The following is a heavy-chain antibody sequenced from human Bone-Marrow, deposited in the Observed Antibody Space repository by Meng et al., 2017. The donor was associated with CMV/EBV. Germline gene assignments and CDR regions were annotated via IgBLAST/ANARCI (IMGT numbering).Heavy chain of an antibody. CDR3: GRLAAALYYYGMDV. D-gene: IGHD2-15*01. V-gene: IGHV3-7*01. Sequence: LSLTCAASGFTFSNYWMSWVRQAPGKGLEWVANIKKDGSEKYYVDSVKGRFTISRDNAKNSLYMQMNSLRAEDTAVYYCGRLAAALYYYGMDVWGQGTTVTVSS. J-gene: IGHJ6*02. CDR1: GFTFSNYW. CDR2: IKKDGSEK.